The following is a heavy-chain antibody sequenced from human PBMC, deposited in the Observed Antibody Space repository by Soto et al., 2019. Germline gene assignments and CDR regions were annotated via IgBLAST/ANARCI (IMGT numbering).Heavy chain of an antibody. Sequence: EVQLVQSGAEVKKPGESLKISCQGSGYSFTSYWIGWVRQMPGKGLEWMGIIYPGDSDTRYSPSFQGQVTISADKSISTAYLQWSSLKASDTAMYYCARQKEVGAGAHYYYYGMDVWGQGTTVTVSS. CDR3: ARQKEVGAGAHYYYYGMDV. V-gene: IGHV5-51*01. CDR1: GYSFTSYW. J-gene: IGHJ6*02. D-gene: IGHD1-26*01. CDR2: IYPGDSDT.